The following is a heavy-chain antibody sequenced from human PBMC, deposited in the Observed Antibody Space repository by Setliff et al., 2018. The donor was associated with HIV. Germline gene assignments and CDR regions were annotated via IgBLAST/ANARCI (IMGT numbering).Heavy chain of an antibody. V-gene: IGHV3-23*01. CDR3: AKDYSSGWFDY. J-gene: IGHJ4*02. Sequence: GGSLRLSCAASGFTFSSYAMTWVRQAPGKGLEWVASITGSGISSYHADFVKGRFTISRDKSKNTLYLQMNSLRAEDTAVYCCAKDYSSGWFDYWGQGTLVTVS. D-gene: IGHD6-19*01. CDR2: ITGSGISS. CDR1: GFTFSSYA.